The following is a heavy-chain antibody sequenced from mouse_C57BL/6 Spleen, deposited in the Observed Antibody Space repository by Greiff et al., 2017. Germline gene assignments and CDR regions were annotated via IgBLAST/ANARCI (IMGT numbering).Heavy chain of an antibody. D-gene: IGHD4-1*02. J-gene: IGHJ2*01. V-gene: IGHV1-82*01. Sequence: VQLQQSGPELVKPGASVKISCKASGYAFSSSWMNWVKQRPGKGLEWIGRIYPGDGDTNYNGKVKGKATLTADKSSSTAYMQLSSLTSEDSAVYFCARATGTRYFDYWGQGTTLTVSS. CDR2: IYPGDGDT. CDR1: GYAFSSSW. CDR3: ARATGTRYFDY.